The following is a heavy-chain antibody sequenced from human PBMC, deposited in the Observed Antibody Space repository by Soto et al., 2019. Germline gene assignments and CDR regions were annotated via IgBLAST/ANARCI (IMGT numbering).Heavy chain of an antibody. Sequence: PGGSLRLSCAASGFTFSDYYMSWIRQAPGKGLEWVSSITSSGSTTYYTDSVKGRFTISRDNAKNSLYLRMNSLRAEDTAVYYCARERYSYGPYYFDYWGQGTLVTVSS. V-gene: IGHV3-11*01. CDR2: ITSSGSTT. CDR1: GFTFSDYY. J-gene: IGHJ4*02. CDR3: ARERYSYGPYYFDY. D-gene: IGHD5-18*01.